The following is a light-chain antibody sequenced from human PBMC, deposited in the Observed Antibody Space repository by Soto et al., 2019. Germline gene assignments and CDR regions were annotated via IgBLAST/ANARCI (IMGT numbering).Light chain of an antibody. V-gene: IGKV3-11*01. J-gene: IGKJ4*01. CDR2: DTF. Sequence: IVLTQSPATLSLSPGERATLSCRASRSISSFLAWYQQKPGQAPRLLIYDTFNRATGIPARFSGSGSGTDFTLTISGLEPEDFAVYYCQQRANWPPLTLGGGTKVDI. CDR3: QQRANWPPLT. CDR1: RSISSF.